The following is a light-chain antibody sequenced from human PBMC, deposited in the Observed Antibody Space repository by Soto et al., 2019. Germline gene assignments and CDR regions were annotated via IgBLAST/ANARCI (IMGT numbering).Light chain of an antibody. J-gene: IGKJ1*01. CDR2: GTS. CDR1: QSVSSY. V-gene: IGKV3-11*01. Sequence: SQSVSSYLAWYQQKPGQTPRLLIYGTSTRATGIPARFSGSGSGTDFTLTISDVEPEDFAVYYCHQRQSWPRTFGQGTKVDIK. CDR3: HQRQSWPRT.